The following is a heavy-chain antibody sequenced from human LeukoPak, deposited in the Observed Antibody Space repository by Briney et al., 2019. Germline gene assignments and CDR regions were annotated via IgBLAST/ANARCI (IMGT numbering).Heavy chain of an antibody. CDR3: AKVRLDGRFGELT. J-gene: IGHJ5*02. CDR2: IRYDGSNK. CDR1: GFTFSSYG. D-gene: IGHD3-10*01. Sequence: GGSLRLSCAASGFTFSSYGMHWVRQAPGKGLEWVAFIRYDGSNKYYADSVKGRFTISRDNSKNTLYLQMNSLRAEDTAVYYCAKVRLDGRFGELTWGQGTLVTVSS. V-gene: IGHV3-30*02.